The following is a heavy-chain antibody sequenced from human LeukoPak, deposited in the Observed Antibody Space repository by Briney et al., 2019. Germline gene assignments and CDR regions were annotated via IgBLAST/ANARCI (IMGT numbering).Heavy chain of an antibody. Sequence: KISCKGSGGTFSSYAISWVRRAPGQGLEWMGGIIPIFGTANYAQKFQGRVTMTRDTSTSTVYMELSSLRSEDTAVYYCARVRSPDKNGFDYWGQGTLVTVSS. D-gene: IGHD3-9*01. CDR1: GGTFSSYA. J-gene: IGHJ4*02. V-gene: IGHV1-69*05. CDR2: IIPIFGTA. CDR3: ARVRSPDKNGFDY.